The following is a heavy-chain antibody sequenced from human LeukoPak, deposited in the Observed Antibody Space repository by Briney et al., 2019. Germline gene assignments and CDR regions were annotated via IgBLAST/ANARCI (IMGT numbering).Heavy chain of an antibody. CDR2: IYYSGST. CDR1: GGSISSYY. V-gene: IGHV4-59*01. Sequence: SETLSLTCTVSGGSISSYYWSWIRQPPGKGLEWIGYIYYSGSTNYNPSLKSRVTISVDTSKNQFSLKLTSVTAADTAVYYCAGLLSGSYLQFDYWGQGTLVTVSS. CDR3: AGLLSGSYLQFDY. D-gene: IGHD1-26*01. J-gene: IGHJ4*02.